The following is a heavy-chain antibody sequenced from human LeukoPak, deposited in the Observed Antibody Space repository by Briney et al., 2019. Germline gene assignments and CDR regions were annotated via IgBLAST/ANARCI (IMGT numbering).Heavy chain of an antibody. CDR3: ATGSSSNYYYYMDV. V-gene: IGHV1-24*01. D-gene: IGHD6-6*01. CDR1: GYTLTELS. Sequence: ASVKVPCKVSGYTLTELSMHWVRQAPGKGLEWMGGFDPEDGETIYAQKFQGRVTMTEDTSTDTAYMELSSLRSEDTAVYYCATGSSSNYYYYMDVWGKGTTVTISS. J-gene: IGHJ6*03. CDR2: FDPEDGET.